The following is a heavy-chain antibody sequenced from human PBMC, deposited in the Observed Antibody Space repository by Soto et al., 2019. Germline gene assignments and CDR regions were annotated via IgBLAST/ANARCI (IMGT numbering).Heavy chain of an antibody. V-gene: IGHV3-30-3*01. CDR1: GFTFNSYA. CDR3: ARDTYGSEFFGYYGMDV. J-gene: IGHJ6*02. Sequence: GGSLRLSCAASGFTFNSYAMHWVRQAPGKGLEWAAVISYDGSNKYYADSVKGRFTISRDNSNNTLYLRMNSLRTEDTAVYYCARDTYGSEFFGYYGMDVWGQGTTVTVSS. D-gene: IGHD3-10*01. CDR2: ISYDGSNK.